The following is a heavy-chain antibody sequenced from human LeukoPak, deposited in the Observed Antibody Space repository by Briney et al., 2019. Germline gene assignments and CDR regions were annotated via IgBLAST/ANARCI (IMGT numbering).Heavy chain of an antibody. CDR3: ARRYIAVASQFDY. CDR1: GGSISSSSYY. J-gene: IGHJ4*02. Sequence: SETLSLTCTVSGGSISSSSYYWGWIRQPPGKGLEWIGSIYYSGSTYYNPSLKSRVTISVDTSKNQFSLKLSPVTAADTAVYYCARRYIAVASQFDYWGQGTLVTVSS. V-gene: IGHV4-39*01. D-gene: IGHD6-19*01. CDR2: IYYSGST.